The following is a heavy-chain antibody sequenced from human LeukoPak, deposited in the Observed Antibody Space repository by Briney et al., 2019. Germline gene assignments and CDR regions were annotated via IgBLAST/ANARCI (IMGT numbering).Heavy chain of an antibody. CDR1: GFTFSNYA. J-gene: IGHJ4*02. CDR3: ARRVGGTPDY. V-gene: IGHV3-23*01. D-gene: IGHD6-19*01. CDR2: IGGDGRGT. Sequence: GGSLRLSCAASGFTFSNYAMTWVRQAPGKGLEWVSAIGGDGRGTDYADSVKGRFTISRDNSQDTLYLQMSSLRAEDTALYYCARRVGGTPDYWGLGTLVTVSS.